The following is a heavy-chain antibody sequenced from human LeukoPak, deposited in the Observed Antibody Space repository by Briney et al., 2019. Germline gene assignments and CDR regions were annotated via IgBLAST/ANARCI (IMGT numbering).Heavy chain of an antibody. CDR3: ARASLVAARPGYWFDP. J-gene: IGHJ5*02. CDR1: GYTFTGYY. V-gene: IGHV1-2*02. D-gene: IGHD6-6*01. Sequence: VKVSCKASGYTFTGYYMHWVRQAPGQGLEWMGWINPNSGGTNYAQKFQGRVTMTRDTSISTAYMELSRLRSDDTAVYYCARASLVAARPGYWFDPWGQGTLVTVSS. CDR2: INPNSGGT.